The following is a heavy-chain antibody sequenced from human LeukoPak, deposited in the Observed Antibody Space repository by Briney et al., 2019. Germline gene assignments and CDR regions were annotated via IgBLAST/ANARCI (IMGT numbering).Heavy chain of an antibody. D-gene: IGHD2-2*01. CDR2: ISAYNGNT. CDR3: ARDPGYCSSTSCYSPPDY. V-gene: IGHV1-18*01. Sequence: APVKVSCKASGYTFTSYGISWVRQAPGQGLEWMGWISAYNGNTNYAQKLQGRVTMTTDTSTSTAYMELRSLRSDDTAVYYCARDPGYCSSTSCYSPPDYWGQGTLVTVSS. CDR1: GYTFTSYG. J-gene: IGHJ4*02.